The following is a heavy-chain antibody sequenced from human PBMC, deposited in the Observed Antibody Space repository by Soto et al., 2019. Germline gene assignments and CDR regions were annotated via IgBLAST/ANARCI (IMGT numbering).Heavy chain of an antibody. J-gene: IGHJ4*02. CDR2: IYYTGNT. CDR1: GGSISSTTSY. Sequence: HVQLQESGPGLVKPSQTLSLTCTVSGGSISSTTSYWSWIRQLPGEGLEWIGYIYYTGNTYYNPSLKSRVTISVDTSENQFSLKLTSVTVADTAVYYCAREGGDGVDYWGQGTLVTVSS. CDR3: AREGGDGVDY. D-gene: IGHD3-16*01. V-gene: IGHV4-31*03.